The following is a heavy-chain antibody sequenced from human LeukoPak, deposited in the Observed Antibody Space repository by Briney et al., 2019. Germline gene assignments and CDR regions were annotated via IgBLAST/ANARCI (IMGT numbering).Heavy chain of an antibody. CDR3: AREGPETYNFDF. J-gene: IGHJ4*02. D-gene: IGHD5-18*01. CDR2: IIPIFGTA. Sequence: ASVKVSCKASGGTFISYAISWVRQAPGQGLEWMGGIIPIFGTANYAQKFQGRVTITADESTSTAYMELSSLRSEDTAVYYCAREGPETYNFDFWGQGTQVTVSS. V-gene: IGHV1-69*13. CDR1: GGTFISYA.